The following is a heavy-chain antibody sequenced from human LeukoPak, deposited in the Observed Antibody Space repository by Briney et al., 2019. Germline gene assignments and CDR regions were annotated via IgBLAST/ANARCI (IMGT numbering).Heavy chain of an antibody. Sequence: SGTLSLTCIVSGGSISSYYWNWIRQPPGKGLEWIGYIYYSGYTNYNPSLKSRVTISVDTSKNQFSLKLSSVTVADTAVYYCARGLGFYDYVWGSHRYTPYYFDYWGQGTLVTVSS. V-gene: IGHV4-59*01. CDR1: GGSISSYY. CDR3: ARGLGFYDYVWGSHRYTPYYFDY. J-gene: IGHJ4*02. CDR2: IYYSGYT. D-gene: IGHD3-16*02.